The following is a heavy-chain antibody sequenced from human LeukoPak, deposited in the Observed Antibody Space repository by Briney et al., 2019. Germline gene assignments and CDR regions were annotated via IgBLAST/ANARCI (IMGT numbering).Heavy chain of an antibody. Sequence: PGGSLRLSCAASGFTFSSYAMHWVRQALGKGLEWVAVISYDGSNKYYADSVKGRFTISRDNSKNTLYLQMNSLRAEDTAVYYCARDSTVFGAFDIWGQGTMVTVSS. V-gene: IGHV3-30*04. CDR3: ARDSTVFGAFDI. CDR2: ISYDGSNK. J-gene: IGHJ3*02. D-gene: IGHD2-2*01. CDR1: GFTFSSYA.